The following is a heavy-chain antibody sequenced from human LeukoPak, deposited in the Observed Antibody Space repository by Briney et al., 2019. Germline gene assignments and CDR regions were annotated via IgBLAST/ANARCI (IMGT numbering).Heavy chain of an antibody. CDR3: AKGNTSLGKPEGYYFDY. V-gene: IGHV3-23*01. Sequence: GGSLRLSCAASGFTFSSYAMSWVRQAPGKGLEWVSAISGSGGSTYYADSVKGRFTISRDNSKNTLYLQMNSLRAEDTAVYYCAKGNTSLGKPEGYYFDYWGQGTLVTVSS. CDR1: GFTFSSYA. CDR2: ISGSGGST. J-gene: IGHJ4*02. D-gene: IGHD2-2*01.